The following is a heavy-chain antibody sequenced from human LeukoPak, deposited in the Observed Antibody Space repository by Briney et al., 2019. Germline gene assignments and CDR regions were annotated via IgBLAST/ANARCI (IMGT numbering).Heavy chain of an antibody. CDR1: GFTFSSYG. CDR3: AKEAGANYFDY. V-gene: IGHV3-30*18. D-gene: IGHD3-10*01. Sequence: GRSLRLSCAASGFTFSSYGMHWVRQAPGKGLEWVAVITYDGSNKYYADSVKGRFTISRDNFKNTLYLQTNSLRAEDTAVYYCAKEAGANYFDYWGQGTLVTVSS. CDR2: ITYDGSNK. J-gene: IGHJ4*02.